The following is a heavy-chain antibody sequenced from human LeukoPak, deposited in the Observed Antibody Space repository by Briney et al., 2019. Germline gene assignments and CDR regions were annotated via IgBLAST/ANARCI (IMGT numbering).Heavy chain of an antibody. CDR2: ISWNRAII. CDR1: ALSFDDYA. J-gene: IGHJ6*02. CDR3: AKTSRSISVAAPYGMDV. D-gene: IGHD6-19*01. Sequence: PGGSLRLSCVPSALSFDDYAMHWVRQVPGKDLEWVSGISWNRAIIGYADSVKGRFVISRDNAKNFLYLQMNSLRPEDTALYYCAKTSRSISVAAPYGMDVWGQGTTVTVS. V-gene: IGHV3-9*01.